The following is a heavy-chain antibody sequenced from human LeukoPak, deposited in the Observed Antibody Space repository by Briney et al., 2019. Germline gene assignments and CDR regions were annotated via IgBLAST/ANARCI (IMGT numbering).Heavy chain of an antibody. CDR3: ARSLNYDFWSGYYVRPEYYYGMDV. CDR2: IYYSGST. J-gene: IGHJ6*02. Sequence: SQTLSLTCAVSGGPIKSTDSFWTWIRQNPGKGLEWIGYIYYSGSTNYNPSLKSRVTISVDTSKNQFSLKLSSVTAADTAVYYCARSLNYDFWSGYYVRPEYYYGMDVWGQGTTVTVSS. V-gene: IGHV4-31*11. CDR1: GGPIKSTDSF. D-gene: IGHD3-3*01.